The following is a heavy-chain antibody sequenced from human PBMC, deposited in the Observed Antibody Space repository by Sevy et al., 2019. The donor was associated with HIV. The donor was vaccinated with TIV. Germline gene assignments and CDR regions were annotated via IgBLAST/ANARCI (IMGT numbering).Heavy chain of an antibody. CDR1: GGSFSGYY. CDR3: ARIMRPVRYFDWSRNWFDP. D-gene: IGHD3-9*01. CDR2: INHSGST. V-gene: IGHV4-34*01. J-gene: IGHJ5*02. Sequence: SETLSLTCAVYGGSFSGYYWSWIRQPPGKGLEWIGEINHSGSTNYNPSLKSRVTISVDTSKNQFSLKLSSVTAADTAVYYCARIMRPVRYFDWSRNWFDPWGQGTLVTVSS.